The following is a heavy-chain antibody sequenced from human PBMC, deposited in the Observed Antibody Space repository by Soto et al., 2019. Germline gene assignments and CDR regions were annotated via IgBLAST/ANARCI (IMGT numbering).Heavy chain of an antibody. V-gene: IGHV1-69*13. J-gene: IGHJ4*02. CDR3: ARDNYYDSSGYPASFDY. CDR2: IIPIFGTA. D-gene: IGHD3-22*01. CDR1: VGSFSSYA. Sequence: SVKVSCKASVGSFSSYAISWVRQAPGQGLEWMGGIIPIFGTANYAQKFQGRVTITADESTSTAYMELSSLRSEDTAVYYCARDNYYDSSGYPASFDYWGQGTLVTVSS.